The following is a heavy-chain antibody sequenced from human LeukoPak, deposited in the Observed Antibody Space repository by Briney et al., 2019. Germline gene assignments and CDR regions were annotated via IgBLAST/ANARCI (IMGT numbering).Heavy chain of an antibody. Sequence: ASVKVSCKASGYTFTNYAMHWVRQAPGQGLEWMGWINPKSGGTKYEQKFQGRVTMTRDTSISTAYMELSRLRSDDTAVYYCARDDPMYYDFWSGYYEGDAFDIWGQGTMVTVAS. CDR1: GYTFTNYA. V-gene: IGHV1-2*02. CDR3: ARDDPMYYDFWSGYYEGDAFDI. CDR2: INPKSGGT. J-gene: IGHJ3*02. D-gene: IGHD3-3*01.